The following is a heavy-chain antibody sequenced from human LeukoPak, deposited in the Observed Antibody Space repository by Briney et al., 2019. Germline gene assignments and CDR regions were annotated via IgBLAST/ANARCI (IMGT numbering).Heavy chain of an antibody. CDR2: IKQDGSEK. J-gene: IGHJ6*03. CDR1: GFTFSSYS. D-gene: IGHD3-10*01. CDR3: ARALGFGELLPYYYYMDV. Sequence: GGSLRLSCAASGFTFSSYSMNWVRQAPGKGLEWVANIKQDGSEKYYVDSVKGRFTISRDNAKNSLYLQMNSLRAEDTAVYYCARALGFGELLPYYYYMDVWGKGTTVTVSS. V-gene: IGHV3-7*01.